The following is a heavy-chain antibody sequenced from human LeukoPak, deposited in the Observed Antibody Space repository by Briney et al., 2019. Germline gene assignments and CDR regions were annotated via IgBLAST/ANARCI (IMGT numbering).Heavy chain of an antibody. CDR3: ARAPSEIGGYYPEYFRH. D-gene: IGHD3-22*01. J-gene: IGHJ1*01. V-gene: IGHV3-74*01. CDR1: GFSFSSYW. Sequence: GGSLRLSCAASGFSFSSYWMHWVRQAPGKELVWVSRIKSDGKTNYADSVKGRFTISRDNAKNTVSLQMNSLRAEDTGVYYCARAPSEIGGYYPEYFRHWGQGTLVTVSS. CDR2: IKSDGKT.